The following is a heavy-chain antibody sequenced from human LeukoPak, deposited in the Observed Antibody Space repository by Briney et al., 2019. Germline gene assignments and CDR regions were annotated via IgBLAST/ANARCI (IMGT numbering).Heavy chain of an antibody. CDR1: GFTFSDYY. CDR2: ISSSSSYT. CDR3: ARVPTYYYGSGDPYYFDY. D-gene: IGHD3-10*01. Sequence: PGGSLRLSCAASGFTFSDYYMSWIRQAPGKGLEWVSYISSSSSYTNYADSVKGRFTISRGNAKNSLYLQMNSLRAEDTAVYYCARVPTYYYGSGDPYYFDYWGQGTLVTVSS. V-gene: IGHV3-11*06. J-gene: IGHJ4*02.